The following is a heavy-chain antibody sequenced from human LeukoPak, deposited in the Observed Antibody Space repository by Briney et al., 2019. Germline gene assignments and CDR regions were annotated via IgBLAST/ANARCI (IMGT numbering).Heavy chain of an antibody. CDR3: TRDQYSSGWYDILFDY. J-gene: IGHJ4*02. D-gene: IGHD6-19*01. V-gene: IGHV3-49*03. CDR2: IRSKIYGGTT. CDR1: GFTFGDYA. Sequence: GGSLRLSCTASGFTFGDYAMSWFRQAPGKGLEWVGFIRSKIYGGTTEYAASVKGRFTISRDDSKSIAYLQMNSLKTEDTAVYYCTRDQYSSGWYDILFDYWGQRTLVTVSS.